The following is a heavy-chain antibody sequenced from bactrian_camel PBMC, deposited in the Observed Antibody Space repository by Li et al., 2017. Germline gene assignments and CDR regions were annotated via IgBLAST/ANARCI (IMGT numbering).Heavy chain of an antibody. CDR1: AYTYSKRC. CDR3: VANRALCSWMDWYRVTTYDY. V-gene: IGHV3S53*01. CDR2: IRTGGGT. D-gene: IGHD6*01. J-gene: IGHJ4*01. Sequence: QLVESGGGSVQAGGSRRLSCGVSAYTYSKRCMGRFRRAPGKEREGVAIIRTGGGTYYADSVEGRFTISQDNTKGTVYLQMNNLSPDDTAMYYCVANRALCSWMDWYRVTTYDYWGQGTQVTVS.